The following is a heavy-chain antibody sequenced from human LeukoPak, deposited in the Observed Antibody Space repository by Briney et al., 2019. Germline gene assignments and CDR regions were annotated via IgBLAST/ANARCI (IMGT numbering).Heavy chain of an antibody. J-gene: IGHJ4*02. V-gene: IGHV3-30*04. CDR2: ISYDGSNK. Sequence: GRSLRLSCAASGFTFSSYAMHWVRQAPGKGLEWVAVISYDGSNKYYADSVKGRFTISRDNSKNTLYLQMNSLRAEDTAVYYWAREVSGSMIVVVMFDYWGQGTLVTVSS. CDR1: GFTFSSYA. D-gene: IGHD3-22*01. CDR3: AREVSGSMIVVVMFDY.